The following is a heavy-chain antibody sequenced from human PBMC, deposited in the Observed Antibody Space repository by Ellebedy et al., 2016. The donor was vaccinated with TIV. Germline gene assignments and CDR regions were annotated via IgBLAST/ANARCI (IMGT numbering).Heavy chain of an antibody. CDR3: ARGSPGNKDFDF. CDR1: GYTFSSYG. J-gene: IGHJ4*02. D-gene: IGHD2/OR15-2a*01. V-gene: IGHV1-18*04. CDR2: ISAYNGHA. Sequence: AASVKVSCKTSGYTFSSYGLSWVRQAPGQGLECMGWISAYNGHANYAQKFKGRVTLTTDTSTSTAYMELRSLKSDDTAVYYCARGSPGNKDFDFWGQGTLVTVSS.